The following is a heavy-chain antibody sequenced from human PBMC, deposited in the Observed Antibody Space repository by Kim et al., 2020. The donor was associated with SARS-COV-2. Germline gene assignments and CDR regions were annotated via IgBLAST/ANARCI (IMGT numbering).Heavy chain of an antibody. Sequence: ASVKVSCKASGYTFTSYAMNWVRQAPGQGLEWMGWINTNTGNPTYVQGVTGRFVFSLDTSVSTAYLQISSLKAEDTAEYYWSRGPQDGWYAHFDPWGQGT. CDR3: SRGPQDGWYAHFDP. CDR2: INTNTGNP. D-gene: IGHD6-19*01. J-gene: IGHJ5*02. V-gene: IGHV7-4-1*02. CDR1: GYTFTSYA.